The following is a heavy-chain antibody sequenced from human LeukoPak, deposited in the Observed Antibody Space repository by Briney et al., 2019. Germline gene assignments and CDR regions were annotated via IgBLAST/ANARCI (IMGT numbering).Heavy chain of an antibody. D-gene: IGHD3-22*01. V-gene: IGHV4-34*01. CDR3: ARGRRLRNSSGYYYYFDY. CDR2: INHSGST. J-gene: IGHJ4*02. CDR1: GGSFSGYY. Sequence: SETLSLTCAVYGGSFSGYYWSWIRQPPGKGLEWIGEINHSGSTNYNPSLKSRVTISVDTSKNQFSLKLSSVTAADTAVYYCARGRRLRNSSGYYYYFDYWGQGTLVTVSS.